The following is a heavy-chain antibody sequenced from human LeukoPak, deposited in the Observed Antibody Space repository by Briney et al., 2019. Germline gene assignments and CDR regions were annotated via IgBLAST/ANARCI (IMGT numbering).Heavy chain of an antibody. J-gene: IGHJ4*02. CDR1: GFTFSSHA. Sequence: GGSLTLSCAASGFTFSSHAMSWVRQAPGKGLDWVSSISGSGGATYYADSVKGRFTISRDNSKNTLHLQMNSLRAEDTAVYYCAKQVGLGPNFDYWGQGTLVTVSS. D-gene: IGHD3-16*01. CDR2: ISGSGGAT. CDR3: AKQVGLGPNFDY. V-gene: IGHV3-23*01.